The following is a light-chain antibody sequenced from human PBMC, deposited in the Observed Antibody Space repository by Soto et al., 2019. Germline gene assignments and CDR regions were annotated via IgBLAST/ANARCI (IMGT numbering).Light chain of an antibody. J-gene: IGLJ1*01. CDR2: DVS. V-gene: IGLV2-14*03. CDR3: SSYTSSNTLFV. CDR1: SSDVGGYNY. Sequence: QSALTQPASVSGSPGQSITISCTGTSSDVGGYNYVSWYQQHPGKAPKLMIYDVSNRPSGVSNHFSGSKSGNTASLTISGRQAEDEADYCCSSYTSSNTLFVFGTGTKVTVL.